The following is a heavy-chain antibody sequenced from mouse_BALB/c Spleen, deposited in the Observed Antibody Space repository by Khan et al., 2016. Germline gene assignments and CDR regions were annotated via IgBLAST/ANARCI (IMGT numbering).Heavy chain of an antibody. CDR2: INPDSSKI. Sequence: EVKLLESGGGLVQPGGSLKLSCAASGFDFSGYWMSWVRQAPGKGLEWIGEINPDSSKINYTPSRKDKFIMSSDDAKNTLYLQMRKVRAEDTALYDWARAYMITWFGYWGQGTLVTVSA. CDR1: GFDFSGYW. J-gene: IGHJ3*01. V-gene: IGHV4-1*02. D-gene: IGHD2-4*01. CDR3: ARAYMITWFGY.